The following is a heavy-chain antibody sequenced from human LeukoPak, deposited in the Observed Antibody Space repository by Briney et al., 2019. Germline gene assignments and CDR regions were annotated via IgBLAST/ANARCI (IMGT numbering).Heavy chain of an antibody. CDR3: ARQTYYYDSSGYQTTGYFDY. V-gene: IGHV5-51*01. CDR2: IYPGDSDT. D-gene: IGHD3-22*01. J-gene: IGHJ4*02. Sequence: GESLKISCKGSGYSFTSYWIGWVRQMPGKGLEWMGIIYPGDSDTRYSPSFQGQVTISADKSISTAYLQWSSLKASDTAMYYCARQTYYYDSSGYQTTGYFDYWGQGTLVTVSS. CDR1: GYSFTSYW.